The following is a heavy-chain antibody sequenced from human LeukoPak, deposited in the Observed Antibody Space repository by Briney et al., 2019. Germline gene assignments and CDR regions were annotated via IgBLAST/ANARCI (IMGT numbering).Heavy chain of an antibody. V-gene: IGHV1-2*02. CDR3: ARAIHCGGDCYPGTWDAFDI. CDR2: INPNSGGT. J-gene: IGHJ3*02. D-gene: IGHD2-21*02. Sequence: ASVKVSCKASGYTFTGYYIHWVRQAPGQGLEWMGWINPNSGGTNYAQKFQGRVTMTRDTSISTAYMELSRLRSDDTAVYYCARAIHCGGDCYPGTWDAFDIWGQGTMVTVSS. CDR1: GYTFTGYY.